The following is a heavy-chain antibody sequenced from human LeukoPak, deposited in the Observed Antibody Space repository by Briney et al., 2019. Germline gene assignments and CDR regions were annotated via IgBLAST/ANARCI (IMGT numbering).Heavy chain of an antibody. CDR1: GFTFRSYS. CDR3: ARVYDFWSGYYHGAFDI. CDR2: ISSSSSYI. J-gene: IGHJ3*02. D-gene: IGHD3-3*01. V-gene: IGHV3-21*01. Sequence: GGSLRLSCAASGFTFRSYSMNWVRQAPGKGLEWVSSISSSSSYIYYADSVKGRFTISRDNAKNSLYLQMNSLRAEDTAVYYCARVYDFWSGYYHGAFDIWGQGTMVTVSS.